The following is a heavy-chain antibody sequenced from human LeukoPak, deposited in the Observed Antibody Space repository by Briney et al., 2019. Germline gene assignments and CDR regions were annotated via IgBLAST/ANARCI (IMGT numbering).Heavy chain of an antibody. J-gene: IGHJ4*02. CDR1: GFTFSSYA. D-gene: IGHD2-2*01. CDR3: ATGYCRWTNCRRDY. CDR2: IGDSGDNT. Sequence: GGSLRLSCAASGFTFSSYAMNWVRQAPGKGLEWVSAIGDSGDNTYYADSVKGRFTISRDNSKNTLYLQMNGLRAEDTAVYYCATGYCRWTNCRRDYWGQGTLVTVSS. V-gene: IGHV3-23*01.